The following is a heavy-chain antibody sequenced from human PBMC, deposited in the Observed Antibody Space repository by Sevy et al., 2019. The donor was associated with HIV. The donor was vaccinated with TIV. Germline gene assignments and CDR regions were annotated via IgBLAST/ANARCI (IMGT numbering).Heavy chain of an antibody. V-gene: IGHV3-30-3*01. CDR2: ISYDGSNK. CDR3: ARDPGVLWFGEPYYFDY. Sequence: GGSLRLSCAASGFTFSSYATHWVRQAPGKGLEWVAVISYDGSNKYYADSVKGRFTISRDNSKNTLYLQMNSLRAEDTAVYYCARDPGVLWFGEPYYFDYWGQGTLVTVSS. J-gene: IGHJ4*02. CDR1: GFTFSSYA. D-gene: IGHD3-10*01.